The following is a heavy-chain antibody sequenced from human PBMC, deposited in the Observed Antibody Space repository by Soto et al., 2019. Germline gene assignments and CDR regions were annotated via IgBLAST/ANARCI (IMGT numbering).Heavy chain of an antibody. CDR3: ARYSAIAAAGNYSFDY. CDR2: IYYSGST. J-gene: IGHJ4*02. Sequence: QVQLQESGPGLVKPSQTLSLTCTVSGGSISSGGYYWSWIRQHPGKGLEWIGYIYYSGSTYYNPSLKSRVTISVDTSKNQFSLNLSSVTAADTAVYYCARYSAIAAAGNYSFDYWGQGTLVTVSS. V-gene: IGHV4-31*03. CDR1: GGSISSGGYY. D-gene: IGHD6-13*01.